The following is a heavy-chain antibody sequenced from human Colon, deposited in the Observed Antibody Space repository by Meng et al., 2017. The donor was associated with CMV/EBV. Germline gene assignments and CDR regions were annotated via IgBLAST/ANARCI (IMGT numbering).Heavy chain of an antibody. Sequence: SGYPFTSYYMHWVRQAPGQGLEWMGIINPSGGSTSYAQKFQGRVTMTRDTSTSTVYMELSSLRSEDTAVYYCARAVFTRNTPVSGPGYWGQGTLVTVSS. CDR3: ARAVFTRNTPVSGPGY. CDR2: INPSGGST. CDR1: GYPFTSYY. V-gene: IGHV1-46*01. D-gene: IGHD2-15*01. J-gene: IGHJ4*02.